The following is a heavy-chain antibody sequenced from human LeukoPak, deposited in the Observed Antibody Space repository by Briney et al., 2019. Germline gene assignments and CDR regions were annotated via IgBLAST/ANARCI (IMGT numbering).Heavy chain of an antibody. CDR3: ARDRDSSGYYYV. J-gene: IGHJ4*02. D-gene: IGHD3-22*01. CDR1: GLPISRKY. Sequence: PGGSLRLSWGAAGLPISRKYMRGGRQAPGKGLEGGSVIYRGGSTYYPDSVKGRFTISRDNSKNTLYLQINSLRAEDTAVYYCARDRDSSGYYYVWGQGTLVTVSS. CDR2: IYRGGST. V-gene: IGHV3-53*01.